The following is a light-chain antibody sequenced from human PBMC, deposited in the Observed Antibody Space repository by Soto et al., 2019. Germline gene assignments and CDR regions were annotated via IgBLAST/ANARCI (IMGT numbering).Light chain of an antibody. V-gene: IGKV1-12*01. CDR3: QQANSFPLT. CDR2: AAS. Sequence: DLQMTQSPSSVSASVGDRVTITCRASQDISSWLAWYQQKPGKAPKLLIYAASSLQSGVPSTFSGSGSGTDFTLTISSLQPEDFATYYCQQANSFPLTVGGGTKVEIK. J-gene: IGKJ4*01. CDR1: QDISSW.